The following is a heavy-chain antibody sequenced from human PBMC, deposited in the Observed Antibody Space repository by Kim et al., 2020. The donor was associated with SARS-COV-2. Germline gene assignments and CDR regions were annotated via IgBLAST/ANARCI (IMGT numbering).Heavy chain of an antibody. CDR1: GFTFSRYW. CDR2: INQDGSET. D-gene: IGHD7-27*01. CDR3: AKEHWGPEY. J-gene: IGHJ4*02. V-gene: IGHV3-7*01. Sequence: GGSLRLSCEASGFTFSRYWMTWVRQAPGKGLERVANINQDGSETHYGDSVRGRFTISRDNAKNSLYVQMNSLRVDDTAVYYCAKEHWGPEYWGQGTLVTVSS.